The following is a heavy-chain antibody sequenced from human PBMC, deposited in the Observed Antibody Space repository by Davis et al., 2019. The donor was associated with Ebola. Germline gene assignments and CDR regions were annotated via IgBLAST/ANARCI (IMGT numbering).Heavy chain of an antibody. D-gene: IGHD4-23*01. J-gene: IGHJ5*02. CDR3: ARDKYGGNSGWFDP. CDR1: GGSISSGGYS. CDR2: IYHSGST. V-gene: IGHV4-30-2*01. Sequence: SQTLSLTCAVSGGSISSGGYSWSWIRQPPGKGLEWIGYIYHSGSTYYNPSLKSRVTISVDRSKNQFSLKLSSVTAADTAVYYCARDKYGGNSGWFDPWGQGTLVTVSS.